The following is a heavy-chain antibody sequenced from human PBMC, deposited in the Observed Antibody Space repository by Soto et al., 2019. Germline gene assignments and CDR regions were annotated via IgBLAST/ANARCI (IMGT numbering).Heavy chain of an antibody. CDR3: ANEGPARYYYYGRGG. CDR2: ISAYNGNT. J-gene: IGHJ6*02. V-gene: IGHV1-18*01. CDR1: GYSFTTYG. Sequence: QVQLVQSGGEVKKPGASVKVSCKTSGYSFTTYGISWVRQAPGQGLEWMGWISAYNGNTIYAQKLQSRVTMTTDTSMSTADMEVRSLSSDDTAVYYWANEGPARYYYYGRGGWGQGSTVTVSS.